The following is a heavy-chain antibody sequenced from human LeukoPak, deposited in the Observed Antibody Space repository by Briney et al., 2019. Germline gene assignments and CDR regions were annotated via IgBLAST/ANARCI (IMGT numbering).Heavy chain of an antibody. Sequence: SGGSLRLSCAASGFTFSSYSMNWVRQAPGKGLEWVSSISGSSSYIYYADSVKGRFTISRDNAKNSLYLQMNSLRAEDTAVYYCARDWNYDILTGYSRTRYPGYFDYWGQGTLVTVSS. CDR3: ARDWNYDILTGYSRTRYPGYFDY. V-gene: IGHV3-21*01. CDR1: GFTFSSYS. D-gene: IGHD3-9*01. CDR2: ISGSSSYI. J-gene: IGHJ4*02.